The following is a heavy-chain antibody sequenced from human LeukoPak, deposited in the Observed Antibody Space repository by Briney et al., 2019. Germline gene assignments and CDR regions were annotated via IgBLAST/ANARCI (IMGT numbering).Heavy chain of an antibody. CDR2: INHSGST. CDR3: ARGRDGWPYWYFDL. D-gene: IGHD5-24*01. J-gene: IGHJ2*01. Sequence: SETLSLTCAVYGGSFSGYYWSWIRQPPGKGLEWIGEINHSGSTNYNPSFKSRVTISVDTSKNQFSLKLSSVTAADAAVYYCARGRDGWPYWYFDLWGRGTMVTVSS. CDR1: GGSFSGYY. V-gene: IGHV4-34*01.